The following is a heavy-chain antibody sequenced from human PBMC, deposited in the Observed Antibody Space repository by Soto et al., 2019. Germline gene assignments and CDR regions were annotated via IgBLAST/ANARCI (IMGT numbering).Heavy chain of an antibody. V-gene: IGHV3-30*18. CDR2: VSHDGRNT. D-gene: IGHD6-19*01. J-gene: IGHJ4*02. CDR1: GFTFSDYA. Sequence: VQLVESGGGVVQPGRSLRLPCAASGFTFSDYAMHWVRQAPGKGLEWVAVVSHDGRNTHYADSVKGRFTISRDSSKHAASLEMTSPRAEATVVYYCAKGGRQWLVTSDFNYWGQGALVTVSS. CDR3: AKGGRQWLVTSDFNY.